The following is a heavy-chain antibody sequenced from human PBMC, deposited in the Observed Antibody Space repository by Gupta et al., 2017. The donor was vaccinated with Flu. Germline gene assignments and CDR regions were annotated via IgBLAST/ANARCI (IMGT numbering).Heavy chain of an antibody. CDR3: ARRVGLYCSVTTCYFDN. CDR2: MNPYSGDA. Sequence: QVQLVQSGAEVKKPGASVRVSCKASGYAFNSFHINWVRQAPGQGLEWMGSMNPYSGDAGYAQKFQGRVTMTRDTSTDTAYLELRGLSSGDTARYYCARRVGLYCSVTTCYFDNWGQGTLVTVSS. V-gene: IGHV1-8*01. CDR1: GYAFNSFH. J-gene: IGHJ4*02. D-gene: IGHD2-15*01.